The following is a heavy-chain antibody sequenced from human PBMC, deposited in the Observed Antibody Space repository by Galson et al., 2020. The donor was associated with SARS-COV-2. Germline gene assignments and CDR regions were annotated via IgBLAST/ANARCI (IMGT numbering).Heavy chain of an antibody. D-gene: IGHD6-6*01. J-gene: IGHJ4*02. CDR2: IKQDGSEK. V-gene: IGHV3-7*03. CDR1: GFTFSSYW. Sequence: GESLKIYCAASGFTFSSYWMSWVRQAPGKGLEWVANIKQDGSEKYHVDSVKGRFTISRDNAKNSLYLQMNSLRAEDTAVYYCARDPLLVGWGQGTLVTVSS. CDR3: ARDPLLVG.